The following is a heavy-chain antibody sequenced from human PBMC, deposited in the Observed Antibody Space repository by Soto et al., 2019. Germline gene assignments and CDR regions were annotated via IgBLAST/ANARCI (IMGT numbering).Heavy chain of an antibody. V-gene: IGHV3-30*18. CDR3: AKDSCGGDCHFDY. CDR1: GFTFSSYG. Sequence: GGSLRLSCAASGFTFSSYGMHWVRQAPGKGLEWVAVISYDGSNKYYADSVKGRFTISRDNSKNTLSLQMNSLRAEDTAVYYCAKDSCGGDCHFDYWGQGTLVTVSS. CDR2: ISYDGSNK. J-gene: IGHJ4*02. D-gene: IGHD2-21*02.